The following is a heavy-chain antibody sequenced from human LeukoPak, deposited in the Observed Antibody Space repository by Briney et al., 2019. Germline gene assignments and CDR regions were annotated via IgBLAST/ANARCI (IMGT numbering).Heavy chain of an antibody. CDR3: ARGTDMTSIAGYYSFGH. CDR1: VGSIRGYY. V-gene: IGHV4-4*07. D-gene: IGHD3-22*01. CDR2: IYSSGTA. J-gene: IGHJ4*02. Sequence: PSETLSLTCTVSVGSIRGYYWTRIRQPAGKGLEWIGRIYSSGTAYYNPSLESRVTISLDTSSNQFSLKVTSMTAADTAVYYCARGTDMTSIAGYYSFGHWGQGILVSVSS.